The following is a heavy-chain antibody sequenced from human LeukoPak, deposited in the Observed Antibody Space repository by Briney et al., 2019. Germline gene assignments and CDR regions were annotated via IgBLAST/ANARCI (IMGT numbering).Heavy chain of an antibody. D-gene: IGHD2-21*01. J-gene: IGHJ5*02. V-gene: IGHV4-39*01. CDR1: GGSISSSNYW. CDR2: MYHSGSS. Sequence: SDTLSLTCTVSGGSISSSNYWWGWIRQPPGKGLEWIGSMYHSGSSYYNPSLKSRVTVSVDTSSNQFSLKLNSVTATDTAVYYCARHFVPVHSAGSGNWFDPRGQGTMVTVSS. CDR3: ARHFVPVHSAGSGNWFDP.